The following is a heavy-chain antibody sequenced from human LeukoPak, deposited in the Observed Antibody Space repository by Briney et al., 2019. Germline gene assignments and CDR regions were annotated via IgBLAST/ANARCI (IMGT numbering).Heavy chain of an antibody. D-gene: IGHD3-9*01. J-gene: IGHJ4*02. V-gene: IGHV3-23*01. CDR2: ISGSGGST. CDR3: PKDGILTGYPYYFDY. Sequence: GGSLRLSCAASGFTFSSYSMNWVRQAPGKGLEWVSAISGSGGSTYYADSVKGRFTISRDNSKNTLYLQMNSLRAEDTAVYYCPKDGILTGYPYYFDYWGQGTLVTVSS. CDR1: GFTFSSYS.